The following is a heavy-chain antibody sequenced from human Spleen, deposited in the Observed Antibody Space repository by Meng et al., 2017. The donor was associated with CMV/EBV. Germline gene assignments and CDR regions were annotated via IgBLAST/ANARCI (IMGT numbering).Heavy chain of an antibody. V-gene: IGHV3-30*02. Sequence: GESLKISCAASGITVSNYGIHWVRQAPGKGLEWVAFIRYDGSNEHYVDSVKGRFSVSRDNSRNMVYLQMNSLRSDDTAVYYCARAYRRWELRGAFDIWGQGTMVTVSS. J-gene: IGHJ3*02. CDR1: GITVSNYG. CDR3: ARAYRRWELRGAFDI. CDR2: IRYDGSNE. D-gene: IGHD1-26*01.